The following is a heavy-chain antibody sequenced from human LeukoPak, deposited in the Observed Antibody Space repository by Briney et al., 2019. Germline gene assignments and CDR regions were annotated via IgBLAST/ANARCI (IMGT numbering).Heavy chain of an antibody. CDR1: GGSISNYF. CDR2: IYYSETT. D-gene: IGHD7-27*01. V-gene: IGHV4-59*01. J-gene: IGHJ4*02. Sequence: SETLSLTCSVSGGSISNYFWSWIRQPPGKGLECIGFIYYSETTNYNPSLKSRVTISADTSKNQFSLKLYSVTAADTAVYYCATRKLGNDYWGQGTLVTVSS. CDR3: ATRKLGNDY.